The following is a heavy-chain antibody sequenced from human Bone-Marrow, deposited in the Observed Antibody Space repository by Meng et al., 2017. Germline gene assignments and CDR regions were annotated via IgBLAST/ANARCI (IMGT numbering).Heavy chain of an antibody. Sequence: GGSLRLSCAASGFTFSSYSMNWVRPAPGKGLEWVSSISSSSSYIYYADSVKGRFTNSRENAKNSLYMQMNSLRAEETAVYYCARDCGGDGYYEGALDYWGQGTLVTVSS. CDR1: GFTFSSYS. J-gene: IGHJ4*02. D-gene: IGHD2-21*02. V-gene: IGHV3-21*01. CDR2: ISSSSSYI. CDR3: ARDCGGDGYYEGALDY.